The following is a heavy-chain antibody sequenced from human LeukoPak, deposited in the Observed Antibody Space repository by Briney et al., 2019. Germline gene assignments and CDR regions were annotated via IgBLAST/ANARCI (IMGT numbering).Heavy chain of an antibody. CDR2: ISSSSSYI. D-gene: IGHD4-17*01. CDR3: ARGTDEVTTFY. J-gene: IGHJ4*02. V-gene: IGHV3-21*01. CDR1: GFTFSSYS. Sequence: GGSLRLSCAASGFTFSSYSMTWVRQAPGKGLEWVSSISSSSSYIYYADSVKGRFTISRDNAKNSLYLQMNSLRAEDTAVYYCARGTDEVTTFYWGQGTLVTVSS.